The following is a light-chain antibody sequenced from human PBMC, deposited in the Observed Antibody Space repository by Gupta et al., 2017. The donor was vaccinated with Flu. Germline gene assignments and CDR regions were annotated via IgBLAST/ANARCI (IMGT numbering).Light chain of an antibody. Sequence: QSALSQTRSLFGSPGQSVTISCTGASTNIGTYNFVSWYQQHPGEAPRLLLYDVTKRPSGVPGRFSGSKSGNTASLTISGLQTEDEADYYCCSYAGTQNWVFGGGTKLTVL. CDR3: CSYAGTQNWV. CDR2: DVT. J-gene: IGLJ3*02. V-gene: IGLV2-11*01. CDR1: STNIGTYNF.